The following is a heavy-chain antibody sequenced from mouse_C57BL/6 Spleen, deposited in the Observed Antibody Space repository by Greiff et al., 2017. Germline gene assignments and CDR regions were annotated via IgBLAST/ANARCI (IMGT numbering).Heavy chain of an antibody. V-gene: IGHV1-61*01. J-gene: IGHJ3*01. CDR1: GYTFTSYW. CDR2: IYPSDSET. Sequence: VQLQQPGAELVRPGSSVKLSCKASGYTFTSYWMDWVKQRPGQGLEWIGNIYPSDSETHYNQKFKDKATLTVDKSSSTAYMQLSSLTSEDSAVYYCARRRGNYDWFAYWGQGTLVTVSA. D-gene: IGHD2-1*01. CDR3: ARRRGNYDWFAY.